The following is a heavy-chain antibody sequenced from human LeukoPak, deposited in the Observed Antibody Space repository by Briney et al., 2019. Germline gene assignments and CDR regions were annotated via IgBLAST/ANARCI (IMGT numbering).Heavy chain of an antibody. D-gene: IGHD6-19*01. CDR3: AKDRYSSGWYSDFDY. CDR1: GFTFSNYA. CDR2: ISDDGSNK. Sequence: GGSLRLSCAASGFTFSNYAMHWVRQAPGKGLEWVAVISDDGSNKYYGDSVKGRFTISRDNSKNTVYLQMNSLRAEDTAVCYCAKDRYSSGWYSDFDYWGQGTLVTVSS. V-gene: IGHV3-30*18. J-gene: IGHJ4*02.